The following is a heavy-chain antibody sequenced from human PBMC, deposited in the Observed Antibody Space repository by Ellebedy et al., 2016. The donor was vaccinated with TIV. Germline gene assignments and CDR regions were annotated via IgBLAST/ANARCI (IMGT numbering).Heavy chain of an antibody. V-gene: IGHV1-69*13. Sequence: SVKVSXKASRGTLSSYAISWVRQAPGQGLEWMGGIIPIFGTANYAQKFQGRVTITADESTSTAYMELSSLRSEDTAVYYCARAVPAAISVNYYYYGMDVWGQGTTVTVSS. D-gene: IGHD2-2*02. CDR2: IIPIFGTA. CDR1: RGTLSSYA. J-gene: IGHJ6*02. CDR3: ARAVPAAISVNYYYYGMDV.